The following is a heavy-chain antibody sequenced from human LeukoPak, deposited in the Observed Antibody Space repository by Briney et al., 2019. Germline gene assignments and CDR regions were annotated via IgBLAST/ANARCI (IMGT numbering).Heavy chain of an antibody. Sequence: GESLKISCMGSGYSFTSYWIAWMRQMPGKGLEWMGFISPADSDTRYSPSFQGQVTISADKSINTAYLQWSSLKASDTDMYYCARPAYCGSDCLAVWGQGTLVTVSS. V-gene: IGHV5-51*01. CDR2: ISPADSDT. D-gene: IGHD2-21*02. CDR1: GYSFTSYW. CDR3: ARPAYCGSDCLAV. J-gene: IGHJ4*02.